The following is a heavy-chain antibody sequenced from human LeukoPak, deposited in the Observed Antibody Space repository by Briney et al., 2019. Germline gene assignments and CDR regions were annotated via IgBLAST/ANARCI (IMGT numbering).Heavy chain of an antibody. CDR2: INPNSGGT. J-gene: IGHJ4*02. D-gene: IGHD2-2*01. CDR3: ARENYCSSISCPIDY. CDR1: GYTFTGYY. V-gene: IGHV1-2*02. Sequence: ASVKVSCKASGYTFTGYYMHWVRQAPGQGLEWMGWINPNSGGTNYAQKFQGRVTMTRDTSISTAYMELSRLRSDDTAVYYCARENYCSSISCPIDYWGQGTLVTVSS.